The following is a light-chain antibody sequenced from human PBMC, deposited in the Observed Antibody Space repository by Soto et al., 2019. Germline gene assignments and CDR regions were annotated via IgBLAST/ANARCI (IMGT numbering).Light chain of an antibody. J-gene: IGLJ1*01. Sequence: LTQPASVSWSPGQSITISCTGTSSDVGGYNYVSWYQQHPGKAPKLMIYDVNNRPSGVSNRFSGSKSGNTASLTISGLQAEDESDYYCSSYTSSSTLPYVFGTGTKVTVL. CDR2: DVN. CDR3: SSYTSSSTLPYV. CDR1: SSDVGGYNY. V-gene: IGLV2-14*01.